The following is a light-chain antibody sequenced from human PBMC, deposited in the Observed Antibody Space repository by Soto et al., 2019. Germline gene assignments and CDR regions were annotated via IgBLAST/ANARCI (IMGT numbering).Light chain of an antibody. J-gene: IGKJ5*01. CDR1: QTVSSY. V-gene: IGKV3-11*01. Sequence: EIVLTQSPATLSLSPGERATLSCRASQTVSSYLAWYQQKPGQAPRLLFYDASNRATGIPARFSGSGSGTDFTLTISSLEPEDSAVYYCQQRHMWPITFGQGTRLEIK. CDR3: QQRHMWPIT. CDR2: DAS.